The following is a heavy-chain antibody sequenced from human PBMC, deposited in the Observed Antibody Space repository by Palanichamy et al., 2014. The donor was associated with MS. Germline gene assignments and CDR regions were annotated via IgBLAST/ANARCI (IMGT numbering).Heavy chain of an antibody. J-gene: IGHJ4*02. V-gene: IGHV3-23*01. CDR1: GFTFSSYA. D-gene: IGHD5-24*01. CDR2: ISGSGADT. Sequence: EVQLLESGGGLVQPGGSLRLSCAASGFTFSSYAMSWVRQAPGKGLEWVSGISGSGADTYHADSVKGRFSISRDNSRNTLYLQMNSLRAEDTAVYYCAKDREVAWSVGDYWGQGTLVTVSS. CDR3: AKDREVAWSVGDY.